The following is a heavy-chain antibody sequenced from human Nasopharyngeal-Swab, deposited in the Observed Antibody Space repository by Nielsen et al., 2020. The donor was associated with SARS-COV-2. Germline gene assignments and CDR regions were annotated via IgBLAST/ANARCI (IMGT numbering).Heavy chain of an antibody. CDR3: ARDPSSSWLYDAFDI. D-gene: IGHD6-13*01. Sequence: GGSLRLSCAASGFTFSSYAMHWVRQAPGKGLEWVAVISYAGSNKYYADSVKGRFTISRDNSKNTLYLQMNSLRAEDTAVYYCARDPSSSWLYDAFDIWGQGTMVTVSS. CDR1: GFTFSSYA. V-gene: IGHV3-30-3*01. J-gene: IGHJ3*02. CDR2: ISYAGSNK.